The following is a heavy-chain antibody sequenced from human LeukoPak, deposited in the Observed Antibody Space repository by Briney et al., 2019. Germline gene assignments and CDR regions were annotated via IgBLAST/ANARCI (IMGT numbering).Heavy chain of an antibody. D-gene: IGHD2-15*01. J-gene: IGHJ4*02. CDR3: AKGGGWLYYFDY. CDR2: ISNSGDTT. Sequence: PGGSLRLSCAASGFTFSTFAMNWVRQAPGKGLEWISAISNSGDTTYYADSVRGRFTVSRDNSKNTLYLQMISRRAEDTAVYYCAKGGGWLYYFDYWGQGTLVTVSS. CDR1: GFTFSTFA. V-gene: IGHV3-23*01.